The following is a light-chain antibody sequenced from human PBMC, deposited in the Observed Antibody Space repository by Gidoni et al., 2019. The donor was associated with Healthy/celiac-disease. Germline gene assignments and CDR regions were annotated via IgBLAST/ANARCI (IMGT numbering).Light chain of an antibody. CDR1: QSLRHSNGYNY. V-gene: IGKV2-28*01. J-gene: IGKJ2*01. CDR2: LGS. CDR3: MQALQTPMYT. Sequence: DIVMTQSPLSLPVTPGEPASISCRSSQSLRHSNGYNYLDWYLQKPGQSPQLLIYLGSNRASGVPDRFSGSGLGTDFTLKISRVEAEDVGVYYCMQALQTPMYTFGQGTKLEIK.